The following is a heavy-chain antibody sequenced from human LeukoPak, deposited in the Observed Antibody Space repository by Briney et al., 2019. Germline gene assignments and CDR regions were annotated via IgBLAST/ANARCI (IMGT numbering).Heavy chain of an antibody. V-gene: IGHV1-2*02. D-gene: IGHD4-23*01. Sequence: GASGKVSCKASGYTFTGYYLHWVRQAPGQGLEWMGWLNPISGGTNYAQNFQGRVTMTRDASISTAYMELSRLRSDDTAVYYCASGGGGDYWGQGTLVTLS. CDR3: ASGGGGDY. CDR2: LNPISGGT. J-gene: IGHJ4*02. CDR1: GYTFTGYY.